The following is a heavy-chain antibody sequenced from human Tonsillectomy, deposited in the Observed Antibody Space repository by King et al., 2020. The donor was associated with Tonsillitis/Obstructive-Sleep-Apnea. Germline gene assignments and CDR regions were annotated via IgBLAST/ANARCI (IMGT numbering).Heavy chain of an antibody. CDR1: GGSISSYY. Sequence: VQLQESGPGLVKPSETLSLTCTVSGGSISSYYWSWIRQPPGKGLEWIGYIYYSGSTNHNPSLKSRVTISLDTSQKQFSLNLSSVTAADTAVYYCASSDYYDSSGHSSSYYMGVWGKGTTVTVSS. J-gene: IGHJ6*03. CDR3: ASSDYYDSSGHSSSYYMGV. V-gene: IGHV4-59*08. CDR2: IYYSGST. D-gene: IGHD3-22*01.